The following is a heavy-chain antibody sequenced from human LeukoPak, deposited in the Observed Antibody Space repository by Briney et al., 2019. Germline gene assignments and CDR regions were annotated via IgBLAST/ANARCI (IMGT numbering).Heavy chain of an antibody. Sequence: GGSLRLSCAASGFTFSSSAMSWVRQAPGKGLEWVSGFSGGDTKIFYADSVKGRFTISRANSKNTLYLQMNSLRADDTALYYCAKVVGYLDPFDIWGQGTMVTVSS. V-gene: IGHV3-23*01. D-gene: IGHD3-22*01. CDR3: AKVVGYLDPFDI. J-gene: IGHJ3*02. CDR2: FSGGDTKI. CDR1: GFTFSSSA.